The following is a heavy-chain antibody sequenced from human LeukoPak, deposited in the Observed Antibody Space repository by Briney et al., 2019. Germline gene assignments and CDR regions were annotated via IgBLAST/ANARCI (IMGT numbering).Heavy chain of an antibody. V-gene: IGHV3-7*05. CDR3: ARDRTLAAILN. CDR2: INQDGSEK. J-gene: IGHJ4*02. D-gene: IGHD2-15*01. Sequence: PGGSLRLSCAASGFTFRSYWMSWVRQAPGKGLEWVANINQDGSEKYYVDSVKDRFTISRDNTKNSLYLQMKSLRGEDTAVYYCARDRTLAAILNWGQGTLVTVFS. CDR1: GFTFRSYW.